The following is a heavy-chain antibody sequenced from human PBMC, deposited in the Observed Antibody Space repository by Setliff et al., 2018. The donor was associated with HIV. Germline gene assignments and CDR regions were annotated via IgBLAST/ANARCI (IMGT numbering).Heavy chain of an antibody. Sequence: SESLSLTCAVYGGSFSHYYWTWIRQSPGKGLEWIAEINQERTTFYNPSLKSRVIMSLNTSRNEVSLRLNSVTAADTATYFCARVRLSFDNVRCFDLWGQGTLVTVSS. CDR3: ARVRLSFDNVRCFDL. D-gene: IGHD1-20*01. CDR1: GGSFSHYY. V-gene: IGHV4-34*01. CDR2: INQERTT. J-gene: IGHJ5*02.